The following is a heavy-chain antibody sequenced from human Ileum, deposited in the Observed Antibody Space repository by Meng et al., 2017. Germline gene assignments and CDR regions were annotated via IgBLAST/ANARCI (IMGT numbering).Heavy chain of an antibody. V-gene: IGHV3-7*01. J-gene: IGHJ4*02. CDR2: INTDGSGK. CDR1: GFTFSDSW. CDR3: TRVSLGSLSDH. Sequence: GESLKISCAASGFTFSDSWMNWVRQAPGKGLEWVANINTDGSGKYYVDSVKGRFTISRDNAKNSLSLQMNSLRAEDTALYYCTRVSLGSLSDHWGQGSLVTVSS. D-gene: IGHD1-26*01.